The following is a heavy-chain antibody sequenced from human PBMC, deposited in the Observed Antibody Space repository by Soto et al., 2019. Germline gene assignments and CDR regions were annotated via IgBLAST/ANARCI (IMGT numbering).Heavy chain of an antibody. CDR2: IIPMFGIV. D-gene: IGHD3-9*01. V-gene: IGHV1-69*12. CDR3: AGEVGGTGLQF. CDR1: GGNFNSYG. Sequence: QVHLVQSGTEARKPGSSVNVSCETSGGNFNSYGFNWVRQVPGQRLEWMGGIIPMFGIVKVGQIFQPRVAVTADQSTGKVYMELTRLRPEDTAVYYGAGEVGGTGLQFWGQGTLVIVSS. J-gene: IGHJ4*02.